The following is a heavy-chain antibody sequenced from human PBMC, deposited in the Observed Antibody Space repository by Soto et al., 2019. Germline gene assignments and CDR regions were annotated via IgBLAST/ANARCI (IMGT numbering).Heavy chain of an antibody. D-gene: IGHD6-19*01. V-gene: IGHV3-21*01. Sequence: GGSLRLCCAACEFTFSSYPMSWVRQAPGKGLEWVSSISSSSSYIYYADSVKGRFTISRDNAKNSLYLQMNSLRAEDTAVYYCARATVAGMWAFDYWGQGTLVTVSS. CDR1: EFTFSSYP. CDR3: ARATVAGMWAFDY. CDR2: ISSSSSYI. J-gene: IGHJ4*02.